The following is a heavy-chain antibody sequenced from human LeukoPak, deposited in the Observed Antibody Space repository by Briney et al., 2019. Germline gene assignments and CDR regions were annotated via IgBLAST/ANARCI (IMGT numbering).Heavy chain of an antibody. CDR2: IRYDGSNK. CDR3: ARGGDSSGYYCPADAFDI. J-gene: IGHJ3*02. D-gene: IGHD3-22*01. V-gene: IGHV3-30*02. Sequence: GGSLRLSCAASGFTFSSYGMHWVRQAPGKGLEWVAFIRYDGSNKYYADSVKGRFTISRDNSKNTLYLQMNSLRAEDTAVYYCARGGDSSGYYCPADAFDIWGQGTMVTVSS. CDR1: GFTFSSYG.